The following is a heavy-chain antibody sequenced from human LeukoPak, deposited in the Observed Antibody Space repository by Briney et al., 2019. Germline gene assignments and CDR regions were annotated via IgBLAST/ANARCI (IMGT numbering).Heavy chain of an antibody. J-gene: IGHJ5*02. D-gene: IGHD6-6*01. CDR1: GGTFSSYA. CDR3: ARAIAARPGKYNWFDP. Sequence: SVKVSCKASGGTFSSYAISWVRQAPGQGLEWMGGIIPIFGTANYAQKFQGRVTITTDESTSTAYMELSSLSSEGTAVYYCARAIAARPGKYNWFDPWGQGTLVTVSS. V-gene: IGHV1-69*05. CDR2: IIPIFGTA.